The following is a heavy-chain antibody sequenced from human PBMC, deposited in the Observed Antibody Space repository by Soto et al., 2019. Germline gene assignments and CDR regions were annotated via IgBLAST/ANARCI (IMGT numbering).Heavy chain of an antibody. V-gene: IGHV4-59*02. CDR2: MHYTGFS. J-gene: IGHJ6*02. CDR3: ASAVRVRGVSISVYYYYGMDV. CDR1: GDSVTSHY. Sequence: SETLSLTCSFSGDSVTSHYLTWIRQSPEKGLEWIGYMHYTGFSHYNPSLKSRLTISVDRSKNQFTLQLTSVTVADTAVYYCASAVRVRGVSISVYYYYGMDVWGQGPTVTVSS. D-gene: IGHD3-10*01.